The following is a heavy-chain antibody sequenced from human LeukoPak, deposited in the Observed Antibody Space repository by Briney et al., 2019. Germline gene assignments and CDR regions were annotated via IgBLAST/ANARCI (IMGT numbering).Heavy chain of an antibody. D-gene: IGHD3-9*01. CDR2: IYYSGST. J-gene: IGHJ4*02. CDR3: ARGSHTTYYDILTGYFDY. CDR1: GGSISSGGYY. Sequence: SETLSLTCTVSGGSISSGGYYWSWIRQHPGKGLEWIGYIYYSGSTYYNPSLKSRVTISVDTSKNQFSLKLSSVTAADTAVYYCARGSHTTYYDILTGYFDYWGQGTLVTVSS. V-gene: IGHV4-31*03.